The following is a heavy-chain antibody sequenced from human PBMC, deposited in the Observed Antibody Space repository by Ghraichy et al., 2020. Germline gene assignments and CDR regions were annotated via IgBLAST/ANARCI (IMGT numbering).Heavy chain of an antibody. CDR3: ARGYAGGLEYRILNHFDL. D-gene: IGHD2-15*01. Sequence: SETLSLTCAVYGGSFSGYFWSWIRQPPGKGLEWIGKINHSGSTNYNPSLKSRVTMSIDTSKNQFSLIVSSVTAADTAVYYCARGYAGGLEYRILNHFDLWGQGTLVTVSS. CDR1: GGSFSGYF. CDR2: INHSGST. J-gene: IGHJ4*02. V-gene: IGHV4-34*01.